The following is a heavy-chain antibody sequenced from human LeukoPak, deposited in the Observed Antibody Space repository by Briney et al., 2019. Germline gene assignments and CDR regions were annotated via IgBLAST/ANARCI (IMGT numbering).Heavy chain of an antibody. V-gene: IGHV4-59*12. D-gene: IGHD3-22*01. CDR1: SGSMTDAC. Sequence: PSETLSLTCTVSSGSMTDACWSWFRQAPGKGLEWLGFIYPNGLTEYSPPLRSRVSFSVATSKREATVRLSSVTASDTAVYYCTREGYGRSGYFLAFWGQGTLVTVSS. CDR2: IYPNGLT. CDR3: TREGYGRSGYFLAF. J-gene: IGHJ4*02.